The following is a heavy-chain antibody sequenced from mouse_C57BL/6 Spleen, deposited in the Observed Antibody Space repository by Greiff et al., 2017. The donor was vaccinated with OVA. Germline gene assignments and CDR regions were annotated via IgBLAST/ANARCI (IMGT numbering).Heavy chain of an antibody. D-gene: IGHD3-2*02. J-gene: IGHJ3*01. V-gene: IGHV1-15*01. Sequence: VKLVESGAELVRPGASVTLSCKASGYTFTDYEMHWVKQTPVHGLEWIGAIDPETGGTAYNQKFKGKAILTADKSSSTAYMELRSLTSEDSAVYYCTRSSAQAAWFAYWGQGTLVTVSA. CDR1: GYTFTDYE. CDR3: TRSSAQAAWFAY. CDR2: IDPETGGT.